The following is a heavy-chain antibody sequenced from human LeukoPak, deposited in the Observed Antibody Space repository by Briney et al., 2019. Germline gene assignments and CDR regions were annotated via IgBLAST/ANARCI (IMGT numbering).Heavy chain of an antibody. J-gene: IGHJ4*02. CDR2: INHSGST. CDR3: ARGVPAAVTNYFDY. Sequence: SETLPLTCAVYGGSFSGYYWSWIRQPPGKGLEWIGEINHSGSTNYNPSLKSRVTISVDTSKNQFSLKLSSVTAADTAVYYCARGVPAAVTNYFDYWGQGTLVTVSS. CDR1: GGSFSGYY. V-gene: IGHV4-34*01. D-gene: IGHD2-2*01.